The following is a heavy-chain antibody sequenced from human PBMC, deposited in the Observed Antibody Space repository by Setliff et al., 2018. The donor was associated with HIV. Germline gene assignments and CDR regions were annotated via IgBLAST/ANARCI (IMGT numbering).Heavy chain of an antibody. J-gene: IGHJ4*02. V-gene: IGHV1-18*01. CDR3: ARGKTWLRFLDY. CDR1: GYTFNNYG. CDR2: INTHSGYT. D-gene: IGHD5-12*01. Sequence: GASVKVSCTASGYTFNNYGISWVRQAPGQGLEWMGWINTHSGYTNYAQNVQGRVTVTMDTSTSTAYMELRSLKSDDTAVYYCARGKTWLRFLDYWGQGTLVTVSS.